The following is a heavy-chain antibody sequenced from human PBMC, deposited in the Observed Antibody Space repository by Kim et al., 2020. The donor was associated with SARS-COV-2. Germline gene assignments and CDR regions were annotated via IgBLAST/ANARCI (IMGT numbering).Heavy chain of an antibody. J-gene: IGHJ4*02. CDR3: ARSRTGFDLFDY. CDR1: GYPFTDFY. CDR2: VNTKTGAT. D-gene: IGHD5-12*01. V-gene: IGHV1-2*06. Sequence: ASVKVSCKSSGYPFTDFYIHWVRQAPGQGLEWMGRVNTKTGATNDAQKFQGRVTMTRDTSMSTAYVEVSSLRSDDTAVYFCARSRTGFDLFDYWGQGTLLTVSS.